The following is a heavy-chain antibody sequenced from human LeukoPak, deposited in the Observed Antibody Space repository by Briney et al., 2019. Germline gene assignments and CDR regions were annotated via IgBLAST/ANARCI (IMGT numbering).Heavy chain of an antibody. V-gene: IGHV1-18*01. J-gene: IGHJ6*02. D-gene: IGHD3-3*01. CDR3: ARDLEVRFLEWLFIYYGMDV. CDR1: GYTLTSYG. CDR2: ISAYNGNT. Sequence: ASVKVSCKASGYTLTSYGISWVRQAPGQGLEWMGWISAYNGNTNYAQKLQGRVTMTTDTSTSTAYMELRSLRSDDTAVYYCARDLEVRFLEWLFIYYGMDVWGQGTTVTVSS.